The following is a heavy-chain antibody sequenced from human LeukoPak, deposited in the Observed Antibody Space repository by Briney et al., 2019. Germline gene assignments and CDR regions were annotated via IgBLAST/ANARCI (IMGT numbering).Heavy chain of an antibody. V-gene: IGHV4-4*02. CDR3: VRQPTGSLDY. CDR2: IYHSGSA. D-gene: IGHD3-9*01. CDR1: GGSISSSNW. J-gene: IGHJ4*02. Sequence: SGTLSLTCAVSGGSISSSNWWSWVRQPPGKGLEWIGEIYHSGSAYYNPSLKSRVTISVDTSKNQFSLKLSSVTAADTAVYYCVRQPTGSLDYWGQGALVTVSS.